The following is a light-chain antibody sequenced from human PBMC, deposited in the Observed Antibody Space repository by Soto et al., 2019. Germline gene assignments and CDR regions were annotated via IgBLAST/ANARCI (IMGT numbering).Light chain of an antibody. CDR3: QSYDSSLSGWV. Sequence: QSVLTQPPSVSGAPGQRVTISCTGSSSNIGAGYDVHWYQQLPGTAPKLLIYGNSNRPSGVPDRFSGSKSGTSASLAITGLREEDEADYYCQSYDSSLSGWVFGGGTKLTVL. CDR1: SSNIGAGYD. V-gene: IGLV1-40*01. J-gene: IGLJ3*02. CDR2: GNS.